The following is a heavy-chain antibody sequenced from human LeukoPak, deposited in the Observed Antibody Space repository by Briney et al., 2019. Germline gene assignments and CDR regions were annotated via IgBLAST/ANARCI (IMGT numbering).Heavy chain of an antibody. D-gene: IGHD2-15*01. CDR3: AGGPSGAVAASAEIDY. V-gene: IGHV1-8*01. Sequence: ASVKVSCKASGYTFTSYDINWVRQATGQGLEWMGWMNPNSGNTGYAQKFQGRVTMTRNTSISTAYMELSSLRSEDTAVYYCAGGPSGAVAASAEIDYWGQGTLVTVSS. CDR2: MNPNSGNT. J-gene: IGHJ4*02. CDR1: GYTFTSYD.